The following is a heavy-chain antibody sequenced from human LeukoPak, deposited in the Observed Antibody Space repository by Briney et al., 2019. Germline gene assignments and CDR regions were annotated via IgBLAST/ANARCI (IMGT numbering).Heavy chain of an antibody. CDR3: ARDRGFSYGIDF. V-gene: IGHV3-7*04. Sequence: GSLRLSCAASGFTVSSNYMSWVRQAPGKGLEWVANIQQDGSEKYYVDSVKGRFTISRDNAKKSLFLQVSSLRGEDTAVYYCARDRGFSYGIDFWGQGTLVTVSS. CDR1: GFTVSSNY. D-gene: IGHD5-18*01. CDR2: IQQDGSEK. J-gene: IGHJ4*02.